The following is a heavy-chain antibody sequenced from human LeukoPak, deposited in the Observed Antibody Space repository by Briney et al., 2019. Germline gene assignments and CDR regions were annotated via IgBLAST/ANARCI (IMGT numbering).Heavy chain of an antibody. CDR3: AKDMIAGGIDGHYMDV. V-gene: IGHV3-43D*03. D-gene: IGHD6-13*01. Sequence: GGSLRLSCAASGFTFDDYAMHWVRQAPGKGLEWVSLISWDGGSTYYADSVKGRFTISRDNSKNSLYLQMNSLRAEDTALYYCAKDMIAGGIDGHYMDVWGKGTTVTVSS. CDR1: GFTFDDYA. J-gene: IGHJ6*03. CDR2: ISWDGGST.